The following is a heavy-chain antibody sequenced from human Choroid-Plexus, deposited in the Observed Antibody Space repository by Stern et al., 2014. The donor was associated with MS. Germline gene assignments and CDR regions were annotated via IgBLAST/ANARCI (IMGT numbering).Heavy chain of an antibody. D-gene: IGHD2/OR15-2a*01. V-gene: IGHV3-30*18. CDR3: AKDRQYLTYFFDH. J-gene: IGHJ5*02. CDR1: GFTLGSCA. CDR2: VSYDGSNK. Sequence: MQLVESGGGVVQPGRPLRLSCVASGFTLGSCAMHWVRQAPGKGLEWVAGVSYDGSNKYYADSVKGRFPISRDKSQNTLYMQMSSLRPEDTAVYYCAKDRQYLTYFFDHWGQGSLVTVSS.